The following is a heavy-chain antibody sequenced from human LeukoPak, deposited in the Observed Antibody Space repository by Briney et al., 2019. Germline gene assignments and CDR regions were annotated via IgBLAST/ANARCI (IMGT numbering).Heavy chain of an antibody. D-gene: IGHD3-22*01. CDR1: GFTFSSYS. V-gene: IGHV3-21*01. CDR3: ARTITMIVVVSDALDI. Sequence: PGGSLRLSCAASGFTFSSYSMNWVRQAPGKGLEWVSSISSSSSYIYYADSVKGRFTISRDNAKNSLYLQMNSLRAEDTAVYYCARTITMIVVVSDALDIWGQGTMVTVSS. CDR2: ISSSSSYI. J-gene: IGHJ3*02.